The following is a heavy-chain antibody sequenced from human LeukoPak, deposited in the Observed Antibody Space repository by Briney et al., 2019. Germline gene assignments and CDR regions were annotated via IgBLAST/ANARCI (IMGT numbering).Heavy chain of an antibody. Sequence: ASVKVSCKASGGTFSSYAISWVRQAPGQGLEWMGWISAYNGNTNYAQKLQGRVTMTTDTSTSTAYMELRSLRSDDTAVYYCARAPPKMAPLWFGELLYPSHWGQGTLVTVSS. V-gene: IGHV1-18*01. CDR3: ARAPPKMAPLWFGELLYPSH. CDR1: GGTFSSYA. J-gene: IGHJ4*02. CDR2: ISAYNGNT. D-gene: IGHD3-10*01.